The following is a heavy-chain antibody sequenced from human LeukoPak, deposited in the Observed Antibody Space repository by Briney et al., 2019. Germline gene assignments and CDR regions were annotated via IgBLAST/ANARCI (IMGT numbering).Heavy chain of an antibody. Sequence: GGSLRLSCAASGFTFDDYGMSWVRQAPGKGLEWVSGINWNGGSTGYADSVKGRFTISRDNAKNSLYLQMNSLRAEDTALYYCARVKRPYYYDSSPLDYWGQGTLVTVSS. J-gene: IGHJ4*02. CDR1: GFTFDDYG. V-gene: IGHV3-20*04. CDR2: INWNGGST. D-gene: IGHD3-22*01. CDR3: ARVKRPYYYDSSPLDY.